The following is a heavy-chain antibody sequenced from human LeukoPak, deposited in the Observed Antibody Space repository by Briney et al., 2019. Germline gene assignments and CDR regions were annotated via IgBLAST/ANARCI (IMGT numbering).Heavy chain of an antibody. CDR1: GFTFSSYA. CDR3: APRDWKGDS. CDR2: ISGSGDNT. D-gene: IGHD1-1*01. Sequence: HPGGSLRLSCAASGFTFSSYAMSWVRQAPGKGLQWVSSISGSGDNTYYADSVKGRFTISRDNSKNTLYLQMTSLRADDTAVYYCAPRDWKGDSWGQGTLVTVSS. V-gene: IGHV3-23*01. J-gene: IGHJ4*02.